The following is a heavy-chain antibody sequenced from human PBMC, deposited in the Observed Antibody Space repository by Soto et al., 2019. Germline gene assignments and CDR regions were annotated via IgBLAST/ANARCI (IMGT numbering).Heavy chain of an antibody. CDR1: GGIFRTYA. CDR2: IIPIFGTV. V-gene: IGHV1-69*12. D-gene: IGHD6-19*01. CDR3: AKGAVAGTPTSYYYYGMDV. J-gene: IGHJ6*02. Sequence: QVQLLQSGAEVKKPGSSVRVSCEASGGIFRTYAISWVRQAPGQGLEWMGEIIPIFGTVNYAQKFQGRVTITADESTTTVYMDLRSLRSEDTAVYYCAKGAVAGTPTSYYYYGMDVWGQGTTVTVSS.